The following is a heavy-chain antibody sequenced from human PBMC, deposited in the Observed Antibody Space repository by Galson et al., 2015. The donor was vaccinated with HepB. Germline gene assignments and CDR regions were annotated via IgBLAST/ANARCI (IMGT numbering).Heavy chain of an antibody. J-gene: IGHJ5*02. Sequence: SLRLSCAASGFTFSSYAMHWVRQAPGKGLEYASAISSNGGSTYYADSVKGRFTISRDNSKNTLYLQMSSLRAEDTAVYYCVKSGLYCSSTSCYFDPWGQGTLVTVSS. CDR1: GFTFSSYA. D-gene: IGHD2-2*01. CDR2: ISSNGGST. CDR3: VKSGLYCSSTSCYFDP. V-gene: IGHV3-64D*06.